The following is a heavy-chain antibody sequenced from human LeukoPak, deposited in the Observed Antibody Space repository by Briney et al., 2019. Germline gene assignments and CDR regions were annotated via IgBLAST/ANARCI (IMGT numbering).Heavy chain of an antibody. D-gene: IGHD1-26*01. CDR3: ARGAPSGSYYGY. Sequence: GGSLRLPCAASGFTFSSYSMNWVRQAPGKGLEWVSYISGSSSTIYYADSVKGRFTISRDNAKSSLYLQMNSLRDEDTAVYYCARGAPSGSYYGYWGQGTLVTVSS. V-gene: IGHV3-48*02. CDR1: GFTFSSYS. J-gene: IGHJ4*02. CDR2: ISGSSSTI.